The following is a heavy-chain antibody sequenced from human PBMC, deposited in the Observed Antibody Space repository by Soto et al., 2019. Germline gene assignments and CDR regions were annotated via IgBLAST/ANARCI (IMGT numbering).Heavy chain of an antibody. D-gene: IGHD3-10*01. V-gene: IGHV4-30-4*01. CDR2: IYYSGST. CDR1: GASINSGDYY. CDR3: GYGSGKDWFDP. J-gene: IGHJ5*02. Sequence: SETLSLTCTVSGASINSGDYYWSWIRQPPGKGLEWIGHIYYSGSTYYNPSLKSRAGISVDSSKSQVSLKLTSVTAADTAVYYCGYGSGKDWFDPWGQGTLVTVSS.